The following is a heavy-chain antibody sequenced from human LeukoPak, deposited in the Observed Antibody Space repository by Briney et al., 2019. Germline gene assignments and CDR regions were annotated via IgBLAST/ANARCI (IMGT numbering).Heavy chain of an antibody. J-gene: IGHJ4*02. D-gene: IGHD2-2*01. CDR2: ISSSGSTI. Sequence: GGSLRLSCAASGFTFRSYEMNWVRQAPGKGLEWVSYISSSGSTIYYADSVKGRLTISRDNAENSLYLQMDSLRAEDTAVYYCARKYCSCTSCVIDYWGQGTLVTVSS. CDR3: ARKYCSCTSCVIDY. V-gene: IGHV3-48*03. CDR1: GFTFRSYE.